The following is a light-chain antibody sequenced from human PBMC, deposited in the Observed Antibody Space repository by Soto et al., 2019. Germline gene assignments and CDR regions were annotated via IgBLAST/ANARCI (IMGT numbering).Light chain of an antibody. V-gene: IGKV1-5*03. CDR2: KAS. Sequence: DIQMTQSPSTLSASVGDRVTITCRASPSASSWLAWYQQKPGKVPKLLIYKASTLESGVPSRFSGSGSGTEFTLTISSLQPDDFATYYCQQYNSNPFTFGGGTKVEIK. CDR1: PSASSW. CDR3: QQYNSNPFT. J-gene: IGKJ4*01.